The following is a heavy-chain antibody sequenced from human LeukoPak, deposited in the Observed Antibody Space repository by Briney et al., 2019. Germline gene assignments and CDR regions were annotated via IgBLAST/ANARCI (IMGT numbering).Heavy chain of an antibody. V-gene: IGHV4-59*08. Sequence: SETLSLTCTVSGGSISSYYWSWIRQPPGKGLEWIGYISYSGNTNYNPSLKSRVTISVDTSKNQFSLKLSSVTAAATAVYYCARQGGYIAPLALWGQGTLVTVSA. CDR3: ARQGGYIAPLAL. D-gene: IGHD6-13*01. CDR1: GGSISSYY. J-gene: IGHJ4*02. CDR2: ISYSGNT.